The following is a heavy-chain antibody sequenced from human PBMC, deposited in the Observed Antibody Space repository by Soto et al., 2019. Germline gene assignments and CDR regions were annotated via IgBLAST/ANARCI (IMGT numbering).Heavy chain of an antibody. V-gene: IGHV4-4*02. D-gene: IGHD3-22*01. CDR3: ASGYYYDSSGYYPRFDY. CDR2: IYHSGST. J-gene: IGHJ4*02. Sequence: SETLSLTCAVSGGSISSSNWWSWVRQPPGEGLEWIGEIYHSGSTNYNPSLKSRVTISVGKSKNQFSLKLSSVTAADTAVYYCASGYYYDSSGYYPRFDYWGQGTLVTVSS. CDR1: GGSISSSNW.